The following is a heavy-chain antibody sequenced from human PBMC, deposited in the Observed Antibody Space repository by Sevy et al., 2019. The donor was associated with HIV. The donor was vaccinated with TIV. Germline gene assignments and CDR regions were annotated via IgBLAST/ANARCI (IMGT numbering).Heavy chain of an antibody. CDR2: MNPNSGNT. CDR3: ASSNPIYDFWSGYYNNRWFDP. Sequence: VSVKVSCKASGYTFTSYDINWVRQATGQGLEWMGWMNPNSGNTGYAQKFQGRVTMTRNTSISTAYMELSSLRSEDTAVYYCASSNPIYDFWSGYYNNRWFDPWGQGTLVTVSS. J-gene: IGHJ5*02. CDR1: GYTFTSYD. V-gene: IGHV1-8*01. D-gene: IGHD3-3*01.